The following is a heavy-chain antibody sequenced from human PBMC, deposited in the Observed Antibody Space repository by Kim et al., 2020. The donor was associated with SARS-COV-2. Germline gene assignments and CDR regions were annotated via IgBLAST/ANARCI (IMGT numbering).Heavy chain of an antibody. CDR2: ISSSSSYI. D-gene: IGHD6-13*01. V-gene: IGHV3-21*01. J-gene: IGHJ4*02. Sequence: GGSLRLSCAASGFTFSSYSMNWVRQAPGKGLEWVSSISSSSSYIYYADSVKGRFTISRDNAKNSLYLQMNSLRAEDTAVYYCARDRGKELVPRWGQGTLVTVSS. CDR3: ARDRGKELVPR. CDR1: GFTFSSYS.